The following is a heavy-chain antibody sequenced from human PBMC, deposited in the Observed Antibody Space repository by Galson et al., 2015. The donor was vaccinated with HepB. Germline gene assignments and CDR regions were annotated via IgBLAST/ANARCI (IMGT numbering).Heavy chain of an antibody. CDR1: DFRVSSYY. CDR2: IHNTGNT. V-gene: IGHV3-53*01. J-gene: IGHJ4*02. CDR3: AREQWYYLDY. D-gene: IGHD2-15*01. Sequence: SLRLSCAASDFRVSSYYMNWVRQVPGKGLEWVAVIHNTGNTFYADSVRGRFTISRDISQNMAHLQMNNLRVEDTAIYCCAREQWYYLDYWGQGALVTVSS.